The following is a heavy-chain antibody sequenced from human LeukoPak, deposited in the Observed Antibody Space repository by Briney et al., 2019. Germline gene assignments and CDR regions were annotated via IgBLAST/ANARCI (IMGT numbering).Heavy chain of an antibody. CDR2: IYYSGST. V-gene: IGHV4-59*12. CDR1: GGSISSYY. CDR3: AREDSYGYSTLDY. J-gene: IGHJ4*02. Sequence: SETLSLTCTVSGGSISSYYWSWIRQPPGKGLEWIGYIYYSGSTNYNPSLKSRVTISVDTSKNQFSLKLSSVTATDTAVYYCAREDSYGYSTLDYWGQGTLVTVSS. D-gene: IGHD5-18*01.